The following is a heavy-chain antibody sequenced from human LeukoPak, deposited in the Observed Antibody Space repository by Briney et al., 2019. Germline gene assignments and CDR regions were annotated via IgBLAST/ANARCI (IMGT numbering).Heavy chain of an antibody. J-gene: IGHJ6*02. V-gene: IGHV1-8*01. CDR2: MNPNSGNT. Sequence: RASVKVSCKASGYTFTSYDINWVRQATGQGLEWMGWMNPNSGNTGYAQKFQGRVTMTRNTSVSTAYMELSSLRSEDTAVYYCARSKTYYDFWSGPTHYGMDVWGQGTTVTVSS. CDR1: GYTFTSYD. D-gene: IGHD3-3*01. CDR3: ARSKTYYDFWSGPTHYGMDV.